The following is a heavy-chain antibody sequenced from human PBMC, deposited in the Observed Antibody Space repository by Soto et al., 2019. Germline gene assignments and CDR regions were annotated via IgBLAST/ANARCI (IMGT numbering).Heavy chain of an antibody. CDR3: ARDIVSVGPRANEALDV. V-gene: IGHV1-3*01. D-gene: IGHD1-26*01. CDR1: GFTFSDTL. Sequence: QVQLVQSGAELKKPGASVNISCQASGFTFSDTLINWVRQGPGQRLEWMGWINPANGNTRYSESFQGRVTISSLSSASTAYVALSDLTSDDTAVYYCARDIVSVGPRANEALDVWGQGTMITVSS. J-gene: IGHJ3*01. CDR2: INPANGNT.